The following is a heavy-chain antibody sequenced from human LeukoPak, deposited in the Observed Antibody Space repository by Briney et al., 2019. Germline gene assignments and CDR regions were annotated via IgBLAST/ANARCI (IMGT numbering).Heavy chain of an antibody. J-gene: IGHJ4*02. Sequence: GASVKVSCKVSGYTLTELSMHWVRQAPGKGLEWMGGFDPEDGETIYAQKFQGRVTMTEDTSTDTAYMELSSLRSEDTAVYYCATTAWSGYPYYFDYWGQGTLVTASS. V-gene: IGHV1-24*01. CDR2: FDPEDGET. CDR1: GYTLTELS. D-gene: IGHD3-3*01. CDR3: ATTAWSGYPYYFDY.